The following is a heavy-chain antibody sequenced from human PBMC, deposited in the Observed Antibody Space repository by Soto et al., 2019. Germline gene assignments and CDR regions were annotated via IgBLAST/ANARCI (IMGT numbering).Heavy chain of an antibody. J-gene: IGHJ6*02. Sequence: QVHLQESGPGQVRPSETLSLTCTVSGASVSSTSYNWGWIRQRPGKGLEWIRTIHHRGSTYYNSSLKSRLTIAADRSQNQFSLKLRSVTATDTAVYYCSSDYSGYSADPGPHGKDVWGQGTTVVVSS. D-gene: IGHD5-12*01. V-gene: IGHV4-39*01. CDR2: IHHRGST. CDR3: SSDYSGYSADPGPHGKDV. CDR1: GASVSSTSYN.